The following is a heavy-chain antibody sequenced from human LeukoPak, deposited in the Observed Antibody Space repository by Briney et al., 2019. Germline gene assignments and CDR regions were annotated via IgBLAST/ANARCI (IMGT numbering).Heavy chain of an antibody. CDR2: ISSSSSYI. CDR3: ARDSTCSGGSCYQDFDY. CDR1: GFTFSSYS. V-gene: IGHV3-21*01. J-gene: IGHJ4*02. Sequence: GGSLRLSCAASGFTFSSYSMNWVRQAPGQGLEWVSSISSSSSYIYYADSVKGRFTISRDNAKNSLYLQMNSLRAEDTAVYYCARDSTCSGGSCYQDFDYWGQGTLVTVSS. D-gene: IGHD2-15*01.